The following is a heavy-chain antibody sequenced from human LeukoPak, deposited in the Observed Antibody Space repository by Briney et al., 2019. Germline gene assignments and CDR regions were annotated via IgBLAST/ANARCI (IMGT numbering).Heavy chain of an antibody. J-gene: IGHJ6*02. CDR2: IYYSGST. Sequence: SSETLSLTCTVSGGSISSYYWSWIRQPPGKGLEWIGYIYYSGSTNYNPSLKSRVTISVDTSKNQFSLKLSSVTAADTVVYYCARALRARITGTTASVYGMDVWGQGTTVTVSS. CDR3: ARALRARITGTTASVYGMDV. D-gene: IGHD1-20*01. V-gene: IGHV4-59*01. CDR1: GGSISSYY.